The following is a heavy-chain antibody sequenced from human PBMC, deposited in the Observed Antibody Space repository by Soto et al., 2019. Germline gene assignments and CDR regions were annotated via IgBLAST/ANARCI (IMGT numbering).Heavy chain of an antibody. CDR1: GGSFSGYY. CDR2: VNHSGSA. J-gene: IGHJ4*02. D-gene: IGHD3-3*01. V-gene: IGHV4-34*01. Sequence: SETLSLTCAVYGGSFSGYYWSWIRQPPGKGLEWIGEVNHSGSAHYNPSLRSRVTISVDTSKNQFSLKLSSVTAADTAVFYCARGVYNAIFGVISLDYWGQGTLVTVSS. CDR3: ARGVYNAIFGVISLDY.